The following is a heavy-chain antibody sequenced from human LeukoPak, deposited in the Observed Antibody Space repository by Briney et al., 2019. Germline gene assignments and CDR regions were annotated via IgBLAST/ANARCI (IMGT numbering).Heavy chain of an antibody. J-gene: IGHJ6*03. CDR2: IKQDGSEK. V-gene: IGHV3-7*01. CDR3: ASEFGSYYYYYLDV. D-gene: IGHD3-16*01. Sequence: PGGSLRLSCAASGFTFSSYWMSWVRQAPGKGLEWVANIKQDGSEKYYVDSVKGRFTISRDNAKNSLYLQMNSLRAEDTAVHYCASEFGSYYYYYLDVWGKGDTVTVSS. CDR1: GFTFSSYW.